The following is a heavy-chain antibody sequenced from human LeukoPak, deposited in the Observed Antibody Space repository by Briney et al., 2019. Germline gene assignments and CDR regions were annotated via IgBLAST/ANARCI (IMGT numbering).Heavy chain of an antibody. CDR3: AREGDSSGWYNWFDP. V-gene: IGHV4-59*12. CDR1: GGSISSYY. J-gene: IGHJ5*02. D-gene: IGHD6-19*01. CDR2: IYYSGST. Sequence: SETLSLTCTVSGGSISSYYWSWIRQPPGKGLEWIGYIYYSGSTYYNPSLKSRVTISVDTSKNQFSLKLSSVTAADTAVYYCAREGDSSGWYNWFDPWGQGTLVTVSS.